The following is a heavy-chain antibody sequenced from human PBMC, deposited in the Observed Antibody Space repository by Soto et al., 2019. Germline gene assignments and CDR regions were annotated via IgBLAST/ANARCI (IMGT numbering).Heavy chain of an antibody. CDR3: ARVYHYYIWGSYRYIFDY. CDR2: IIPILGIA. J-gene: IGHJ4*02. CDR1: GGTFSSYT. D-gene: IGHD3-16*02. V-gene: IGHV1-69*02. Sequence: QVQLVQSGAEVKKPGSSVKVSCKASGGTFSSYTISWVRQAPGQGLEWMGRIIPILGIANYAQKFQGRVTITADKSTSTAYMELSSLRSEDTAVYYCARVYHYYIWGSYRYIFDYWGQGTLVTVSS.